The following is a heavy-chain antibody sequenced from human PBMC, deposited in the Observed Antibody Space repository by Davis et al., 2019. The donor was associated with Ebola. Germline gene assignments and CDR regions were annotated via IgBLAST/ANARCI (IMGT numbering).Heavy chain of an antibody. CDR1: GGSISSSSYY. D-gene: IGHD5-18*01. V-gene: IGHV4-61*01. J-gene: IGHJ4*02. Sequence: MPGGSLRLSCTVSGGSISSSSYYWSWIRQPPGKGLEWIGYIYYSGSTNYNPSLKSRVTISVDTSKNQFSLKLSSVTAADTAVYYCARVASYGDYFDYWGLGMLVTVSS. CDR2: IYYSGST. CDR3: ARVASYGDYFDY.